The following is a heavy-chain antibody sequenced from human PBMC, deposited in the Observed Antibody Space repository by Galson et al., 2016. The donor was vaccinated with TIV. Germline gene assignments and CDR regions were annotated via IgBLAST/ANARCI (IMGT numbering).Heavy chain of an antibody. J-gene: IGHJ6*03. V-gene: IGHV1-69*13. CDR1: GGIFRSNA. Sequence: SVKVSCKASGGIFRSNAISWVRQAPGQGLEWMGGIIAIFGTANYAQKFQGRVSITADESTSTAYLELTSLRSDDAAVYYCARSPHYYSSYVDVWGKGTTVTVSS. CDR2: IIAIFGTA. CDR3: ARSPHYYSSYVDV.